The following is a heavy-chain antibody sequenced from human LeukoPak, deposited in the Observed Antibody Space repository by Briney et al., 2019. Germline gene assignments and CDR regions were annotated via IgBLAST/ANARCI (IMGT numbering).Heavy chain of an antibody. CDR1: GYTFTGYY. V-gene: IGHV1-2*02. Sequence: GASVKVSCKASGYTFTGYYMHWVRQAPGQGLEWMGWINPNSGGTNYAQKFQGRVTMTRDTSISTAYMELSRLRSDDTAVCYCASPRLGYCSSTSCYTWSYYYYGMDVWGQGTTVTVSS. CDR3: ASPRLGYCSSTSCYTWSYYYYGMDV. D-gene: IGHD2-2*02. J-gene: IGHJ6*02. CDR2: INPNSGGT.